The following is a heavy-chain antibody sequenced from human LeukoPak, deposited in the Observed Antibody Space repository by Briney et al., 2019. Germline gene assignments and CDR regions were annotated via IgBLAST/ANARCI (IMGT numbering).Heavy chain of an antibody. J-gene: IGHJ6*04. CDR3: ARGTSGYYMDV. V-gene: IGHV4-38-2*02. Sequence: SEPLSLTCSGSNYSISNSLYWGWLRQPPGKGLEWIGSIYRSGSTFYNPSLKSRVTISLDTSKNQFSLKLSSVTAADTAVYFFARGTSGYYMDVGEKGPTVTVSS. CDR2: IYRSGST. CDR1: NYSISNSLY. D-gene: IGHD3-22*01.